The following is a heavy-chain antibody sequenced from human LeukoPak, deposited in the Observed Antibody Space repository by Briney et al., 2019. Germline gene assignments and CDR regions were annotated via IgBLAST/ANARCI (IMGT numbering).Heavy chain of an antibody. CDR3: ARSGDSSSWYVDYYYYYMDV. J-gene: IGHJ6*03. CDR2: IIADNGNT. Sequence: GASVKVYCKASGYTFTSYGISWVRQAPGQGLEWIGWIIADNGNTNYAQKLQGRVTMTTDTSTSTAYMELRSLRSDDTAVYYCARSGDSSSWYVDYYYYYMDVWGKGTTATVSS. V-gene: IGHV1-18*01. CDR1: GYTFTSYG. D-gene: IGHD6-13*01.